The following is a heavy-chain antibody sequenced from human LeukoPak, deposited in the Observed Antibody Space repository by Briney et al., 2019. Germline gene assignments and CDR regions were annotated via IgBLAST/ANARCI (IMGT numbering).Heavy chain of an antibody. V-gene: IGHV4-59*08. D-gene: IGHD6-13*01. J-gene: IGHJ4*02. CDR1: GRSITNYY. Sequence: SETLSLTCTVSGRSITNYYWSWIRQPPGKGLEWIGYIFYSGSTTYNPSLKSRVTISLDTSKNQFSLRLSSVTAADTAVYYCARKSSSSWCFDYWGQGTLVTVSS. CDR2: IFYSGST. CDR3: ARKSSSSWCFDY.